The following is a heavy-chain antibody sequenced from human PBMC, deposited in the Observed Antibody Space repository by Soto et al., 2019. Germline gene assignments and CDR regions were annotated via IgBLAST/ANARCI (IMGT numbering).Heavy chain of an antibody. CDR2: IYYSGST. D-gene: IGHD5-12*01. CDR1: GGSISSYY. CDR3: ARGGGWLQYYGMDV. V-gene: IGHV4-4*07. J-gene: IGHJ6*02. Sequence: QVQLQESGPGLVKPSETLSLTCTVSGGSISSYYWSWIRQPAGKGLEWIGRIYYSGSTNYNPSLKSRVTISVDTSKNQFSLKLSSVTAADTAVYYCARGGGWLQYYGMDVWGQGTTVTVSS.